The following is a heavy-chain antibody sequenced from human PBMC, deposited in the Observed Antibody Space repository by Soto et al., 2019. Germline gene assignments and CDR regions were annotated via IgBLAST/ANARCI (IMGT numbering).Heavy chain of an antibody. CDR1: GGSISSYY. V-gene: IGHV4-59*08. Sequence: SETLSLTCTVSGGSISSYYWSWIRQPPGKGLELVGYIYYSGSTNYNPSLKSRVTMSIDTSQEQFSLKFSSVTATDTAVYYCARHVNLPLAGTGFDSRGRGTLVTGSS. CDR3: ARHVNLPLAGTGFDS. D-gene: IGHD6-19*01. J-gene: IGHJ4*02. CDR2: IYYSGST.